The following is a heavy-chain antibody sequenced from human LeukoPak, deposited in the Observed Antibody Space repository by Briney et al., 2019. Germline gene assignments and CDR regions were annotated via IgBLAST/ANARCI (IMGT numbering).Heavy chain of an antibody. CDR1: GFTFDDYA. J-gene: IGHJ1*01. D-gene: IGHD3-22*01. CDR3: AKDIDYDSSGLIQH. V-gene: IGHV3-9*01. CDR2: ISWNSGSI. Sequence: SLRLSCAASGFTFDDYAMHWVRPAPGKGLEWVSGISWNSGSIGYADSVKGRFTISRDNAKNSLYLQMNSLRAEDTALYYCAKDIDYDSSGLIQHWGQGTLVTVSS.